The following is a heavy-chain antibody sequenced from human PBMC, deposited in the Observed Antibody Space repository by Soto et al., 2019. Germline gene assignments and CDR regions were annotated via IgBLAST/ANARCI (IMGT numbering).Heavy chain of an antibody. Sequence: GGSLRLSCAASGFTFRSYGMHWVRQAPGKGLEWVTLISNDGSHKYYADSVRGRFTISRDNSKNTLYLQMNSLRAEDTAVYFCAKDYVVLVPTARPIYGMDVWGQGTTVTVSS. J-gene: IGHJ6*02. CDR2: ISNDGSHK. V-gene: IGHV3-30*18. CDR1: GFTFRSYG. D-gene: IGHD2-2*01. CDR3: AKDYVVLVPTARPIYGMDV.